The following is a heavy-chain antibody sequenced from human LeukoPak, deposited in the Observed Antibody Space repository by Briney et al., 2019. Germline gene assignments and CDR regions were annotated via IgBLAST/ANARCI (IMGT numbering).Heavy chain of an antibody. Sequence: PGGSLRLSCAASGFGVSVNYMSWVRQAPGKGLEWVSVLYASGTTKYADSVKGRFTISRDTSDNTLNLQMNGLGAEDSAVYYCARERAATSGMDVWGQGTTVTVSS. CDR1: GFGVSVNY. J-gene: IGHJ6*02. CDR2: LYASGTT. V-gene: IGHV3-66*01. D-gene: IGHD5-12*01. CDR3: ARERAATSGMDV.